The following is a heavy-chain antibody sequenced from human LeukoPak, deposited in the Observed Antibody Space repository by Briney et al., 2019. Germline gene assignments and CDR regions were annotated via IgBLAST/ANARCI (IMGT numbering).Heavy chain of an antibody. CDR3: ARDNSDILIGDLTQNYSPVGY. D-gene: IGHD3-9*01. CDR2: INPSGGST. CDR1: GYTFTSYY. V-gene: IGHV1-46*01. J-gene: IGHJ4*02. Sequence: ASVKVSCKASGYTFTSYYMHWVRQAPRQELEWMGIINPSGGSTSYAQKFQGRVTMTRDTSTSTVYMELSSLRSEDTAVYYCARDNSDILIGDLTQNYSPVGYWGQGTLVTVSS.